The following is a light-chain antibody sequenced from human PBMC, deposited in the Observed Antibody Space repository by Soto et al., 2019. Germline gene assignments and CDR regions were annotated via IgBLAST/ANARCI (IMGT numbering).Light chain of an antibody. Sequence: QSALTQPASVSGSPGQSITISCAGTMRDVGGYNLVSWYQQHPGRAPQLILYEVRNRPSGISFRFSGSKSGNTASLTISGLQAEDEADYYCSSFTSKSSLIFGGGTKLTDL. CDR2: EVR. V-gene: IGLV2-14*01. J-gene: IGLJ2*01. CDR1: MRDVGGYNL. CDR3: SSFTSKSSLI.